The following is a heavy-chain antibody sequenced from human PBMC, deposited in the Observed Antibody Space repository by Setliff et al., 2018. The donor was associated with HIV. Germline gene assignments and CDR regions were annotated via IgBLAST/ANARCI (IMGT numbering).Heavy chain of an antibody. CDR1: GFNFNKAW. Sequence: GGSLRLSCAASGFNFNKAWMNWVRQAPGKGLEWVSGISGSGSSTYYADSVKGRFTISRDNSKNTLYLQMNRLRADDTAIYYCAKGASLVPRRPHFCYFDYWGQGALVTVSS. D-gene: IGHD3-16*02. CDR2: ISGSGSST. V-gene: IGHV3-23*01. CDR3: AKGASLVPRRPHFCYFDY. J-gene: IGHJ4*02.